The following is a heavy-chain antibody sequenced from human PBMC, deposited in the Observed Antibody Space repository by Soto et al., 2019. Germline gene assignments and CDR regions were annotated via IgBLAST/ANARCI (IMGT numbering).Heavy chain of an antibody. J-gene: IGHJ5*02. CDR3: ARRGQYCSTSSCSFDP. D-gene: IGHD2-2*01. Sequence: PGESLKISCKASGYSFSSYWIGWVRQMPGKGLEWMGIIYPGDSDTRYSPSFQGQVTISADKSISTTYLQWSSLKASDTAMYYCARRGQYCSTSSCSFDPWGQGTLVTVSS. V-gene: IGHV5-51*01. CDR1: GYSFSSYW. CDR2: IYPGDSDT.